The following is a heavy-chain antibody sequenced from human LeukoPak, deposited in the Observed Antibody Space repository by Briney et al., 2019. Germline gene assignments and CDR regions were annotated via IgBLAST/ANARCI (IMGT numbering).Heavy chain of an antibody. CDR3: ARNRYSSGWGYFDY. J-gene: IGHJ4*02. CDR2: INWNGGRT. V-gene: IGHV3-20*04. D-gene: IGHD6-19*01. Sequence: PGGSLRLSCAASGFTFDDYGMSWVRQAPGKGLEWVSGINWNGGRTGYADSVKGRFTISGDNAKNSLYLQMNSLRAEDTALYYCARNRYSSGWGYFDYWGQGTLVTVSS. CDR1: GFTFDDYG.